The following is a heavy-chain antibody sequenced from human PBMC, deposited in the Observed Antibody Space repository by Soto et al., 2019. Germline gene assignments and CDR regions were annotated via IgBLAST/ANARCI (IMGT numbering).Heavy chain of an antibody. Sequence: GGSLRLSCAASGFILSSYWMHWVRQVPGKGLVWVSRLHSDGSTTTYADSVKGRFTISRDNAKNTLYLQMNSLRAEDTAVYYCARELPTTIRGGYYYSYGMDGWGQGTTVTVSS. CDR3: ARELPTTIRGGYYYSYGMDG. CDR1: GFILSSYW. CDR2: LHSDGSTT. D-gene: IGHD2-2*02. J-gene: IGHJ6*02. V-gene: IGHV3-74*03.